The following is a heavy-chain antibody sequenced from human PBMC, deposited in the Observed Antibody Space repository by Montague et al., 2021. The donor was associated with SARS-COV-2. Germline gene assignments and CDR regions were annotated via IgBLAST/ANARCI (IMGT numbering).Heavy chain of an antibody. Sequence: SETLSLTCTVSRDSISSHNYFWAWIRQPPGKGLEWVGSVDYSGLTFYNPSLESRVTISVDKSKKQFSLKVNSVTAADTAFYYCANDDDALTWGTFDIWGQGTMVTVSS. CDR1: RDSISSHNYF. D-gene: IGHD3-16*01. J-gene: IGHJ3*02. V-gene: IGHV4-39*07. CDR3: ANDDDALTWGTFDI. CDR2: VDYSGLT.